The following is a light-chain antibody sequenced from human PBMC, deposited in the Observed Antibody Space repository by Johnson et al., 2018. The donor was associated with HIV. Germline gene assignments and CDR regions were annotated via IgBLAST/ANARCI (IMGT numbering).Light chain of an antibody. Sequence: VLTQPSSVSVSPGQTARITCSGDVLAKKYARWFQQKPGQAPVLVIYKDSERPSGIPERFSGSSSGTTVTLTISGAPVEDEADYYWYFLADNRGVFGTGTKVTVL. CDR1: VLAKKY. CDR2: KDS. J-gene: IGLJ1*01. CDR3: YFLADNRGV. V-gene: IGLV3-27*01.